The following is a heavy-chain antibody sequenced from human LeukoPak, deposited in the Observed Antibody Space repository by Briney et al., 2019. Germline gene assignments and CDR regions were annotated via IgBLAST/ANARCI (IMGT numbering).Heavy chain of an antibody. Sequence: GESLKISCKGSGYSFTSYWIGWVRQMPGKGLEWMGIIYPSDSDTRYSPSFQGQVTISADKSISTAYLQWSSLKASDTAMYYCARLSAARIAAASNAFDIWGQGTMVTVSS. CDR3: ARLSAARIAAASNAFDI. CDR2: IYPSDSDT. CDR1: GYSFTSYW. D-gene: IGHD6-13*01. V-gene: IGHV5-51*01. J-gene: IGHJ3*02.